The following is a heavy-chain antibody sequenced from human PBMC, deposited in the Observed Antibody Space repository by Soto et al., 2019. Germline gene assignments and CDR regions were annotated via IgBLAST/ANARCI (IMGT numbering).Heavy chain of an antibody. CDR1: GFTFNSYG. J-gene: IGHJ4*02. CDR2: ISYDGSNK. Sequence: QVQLVESGGGVVQPGRSLRLSCAASGFTFNSYGMHWVRQAPGKGLGWVAIISYDGSNKYYADSVMGRFTISRDNSKNTLYLQMNSLTDEDSAVYYWGKDLMGDRSGDHYVGDFWGQGTLVPVSS. V-gene: IGHV3-30*18. CDR3: GKDLMGDRSGDHYVGDF. D-gene: IGHD1-26*01.